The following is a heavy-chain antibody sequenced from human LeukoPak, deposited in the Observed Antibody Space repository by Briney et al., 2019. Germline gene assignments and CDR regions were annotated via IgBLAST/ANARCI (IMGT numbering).Heavy chain of an antibody. CDR3: ATFYDSSGVNYYYGMDV. V-gene: IGHV1-69*13. J-gene: IGHJ6*02. CDR1: GGTFSSYA. Sequence: GASVKVSCKASGGTFSSYAISWVRQAPGQGLEWMGGIIPIFGTANYAQKFQGRVTITADESTSTAYVELSSLRSEDTAVYYCATFYDSSGVNYYYGMDVWGQGTTVTVSS. CDR2: IIPIFGTA. D-gene: IGHD3-22*01.